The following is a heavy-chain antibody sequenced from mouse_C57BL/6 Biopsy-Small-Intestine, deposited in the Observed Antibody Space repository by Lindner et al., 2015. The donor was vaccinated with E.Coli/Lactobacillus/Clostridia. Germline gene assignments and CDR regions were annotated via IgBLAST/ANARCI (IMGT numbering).Heavy chain of an antibody. D-gene: IGHD2-5*01. CDR1: GYTFTSYG. V-gene: IGHV1-81*01. J-gene: IGHJ1*01. CDR2: IYPRSGNT. CDR3: ARFSYYSNYWYFDV. Sequence: VQLQESGAELARPGASVKLSCKASGYTFTSYGMSWVKQRTGQGLEWIGEIYPRSGNTYYNEKFKGKATLTADKSSSTAYMQLSSLTSEDSAVYFCARFSYYSNYWYFDVWGAGTTVTVSS.